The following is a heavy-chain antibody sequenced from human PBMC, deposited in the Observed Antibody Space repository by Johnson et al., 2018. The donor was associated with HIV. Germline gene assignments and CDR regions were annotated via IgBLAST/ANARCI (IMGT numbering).Heavy chain of an antibody. J-gene: IGHJ3*02. CDR1: GFTFSRNY. V-gene: IGHV3-66*02. CDR3: ARSPGEADAFDI. D-gene: IGHD3-10*01. CDR2: IYSGGST. Sequence: EVQLVESGGVVVQPGGSLRLSCAASGFTFSRNYMNWVRQAPGKGLEWVSVIYSGGSTYYADSVKGRFTISRDSSKNTLYLQMNSLRAEDTAMYYCARSPGEADAFDICGQGTMVTVSS.